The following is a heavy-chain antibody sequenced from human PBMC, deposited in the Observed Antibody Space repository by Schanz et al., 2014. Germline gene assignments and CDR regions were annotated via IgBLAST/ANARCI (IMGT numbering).Heavy chain of an antibody. D-gene: IGHD6-19*01. CDR2: IKEDGSVK. CDR1: TFTFSSDW. J-gene: IGHJ4*02. CDR3: AASSGWHPSTDY. Sequence: EVQLVESGGGLVQPGGSLRLSCAASTFTFSSDWMSWVRQAPGKGLEWVANIKEDGSVKDYVDSVKGRFTISRDNAKNSLYLQMTSLRAEDTAVYYCAASSGWHPSTDYWGQGTLXTVSS. V-gene: IGHV3-7*05.